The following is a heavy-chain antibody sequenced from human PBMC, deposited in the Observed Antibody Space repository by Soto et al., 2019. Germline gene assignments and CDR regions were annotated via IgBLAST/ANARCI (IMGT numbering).Heavy chain of an antibody. Sequence: EVQLLESGGALVQPGGSLRLSCVASEFTFSYYGMSWVRQAPGKGLEWVSSLSASGDDTYYAASVKGRFTISRDNSKNTLYLQMNSLRVDDTAVYYGTKGSACTGRPSNHWGQGTLVTVSS. J-gene: IGHJ5*02. CDR3: TKGSACTGRPSNH. D-gene: IGHD2-2*01. V-gene: IGHV3-23*01. CDR2: LSASGDDT. CDR1: EFTFSYYG.